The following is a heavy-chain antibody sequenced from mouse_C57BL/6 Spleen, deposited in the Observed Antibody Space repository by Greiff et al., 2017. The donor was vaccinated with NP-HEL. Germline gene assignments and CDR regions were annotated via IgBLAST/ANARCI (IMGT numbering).Heavy chain of an antibody. CDR1: GYTFTDYN. J-gene: IGHJ2*01. CDR3: ARGGWDYFDY. Sequence: EVKLMESGPELVKPGASVKMSCKASGYTFTDYNMHWVKQSHGKSLEWIGYINPNNGGTSYNQKFKGKATLTVNKSSSTAYMELRSLTSEDSAVYYCARGGWDYFDYWGQGTTLTVSS. V-gene: IGHV1-22*01. CDR2: INPNNGGT. D-gene: IGHD3-3*01.